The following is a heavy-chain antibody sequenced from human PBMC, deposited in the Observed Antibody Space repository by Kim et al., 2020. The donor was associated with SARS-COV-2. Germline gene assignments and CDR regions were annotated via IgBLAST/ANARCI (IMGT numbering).Heavy chain of an antibody. CDR3: ARAPLYYYDSSGYPD. D-gene: IGHD3-22*01. V-gene: IGHV4-34*01. Sequence: SETLSLTCAVYGGSFSGYYWSWIRQPPGKGLEWIGEINHSGSTNYNPSLKSRVTISVDTSKNQFSLKLSSVTAADTAVYYCARAPLYYYDSSGYPDWGQGTLVTVSS. J-gene: IGHJ4*02. CDR2: INHSGST. CDR1: GGSFSGYY.